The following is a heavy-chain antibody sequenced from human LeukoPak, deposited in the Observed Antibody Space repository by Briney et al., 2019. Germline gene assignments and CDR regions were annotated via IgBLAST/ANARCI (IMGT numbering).Heavy chain of an antibody. CDR3: ARVPDCSSTSCYTNWFGP. J-gene: IGHJ5*02. Sequence: ASVKVSCKASGYAFTSYDINWVRQATGQGLEWMGWMNPNSGNTGYAQKFQGRVTITRNTSISTAYMELSSLRSEGTAVYYCARVPDCSSTSCYTNWFGPWGQGTLVTVSS. V-gene: IGHV1-8*03. CDR2: MNPNSGNT. D-gene: IGHD2-2*02. CDR1: GYAFTSYD.